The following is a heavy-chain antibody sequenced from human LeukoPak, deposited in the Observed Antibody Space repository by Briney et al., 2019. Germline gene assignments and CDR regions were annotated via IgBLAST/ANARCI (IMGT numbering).Heavy chain of an antibody. Sequence: GASLRLSCAPSGFTFSSYAMSWVRQAPGKGLEWVSSIGGSGGSTYYADSVKGRFTISRDNSKNTLYLQMNSLRAEDTAVYYCAKTPGCSGGSCPPFYFDYWGQGTLVTVSS. CDR3: AKTPGCSGGSCPPFYFDY. CDR1: GFTFSSYA. CDR2: IGGSGGST. J-gene: IGHJ4*02. D-gene: IGHD2-15*01. V-gene: IGHV3-23*01.